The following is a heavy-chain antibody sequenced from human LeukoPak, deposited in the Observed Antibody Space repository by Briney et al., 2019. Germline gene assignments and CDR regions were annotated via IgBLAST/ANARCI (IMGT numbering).Heavy chain of an antibody. CDR3: ARDRSSSCDY. V-gene: IGHV3-48*03. D-gene: IGHD6-13*01. J-gene: IGHJ4*02. CDR2: ISSSGSTK. Sequence: PGGPLRLSCAASGFTFSSYEMNWVRQAPGKGLEWVSYISSSGSTKYYADSVKGRFTISRDNAKNSLYLQMNSLRAEDTAVYYCARDRSSSCDYWGQGTLVTVSS. CDR1: GFTFSSYE.